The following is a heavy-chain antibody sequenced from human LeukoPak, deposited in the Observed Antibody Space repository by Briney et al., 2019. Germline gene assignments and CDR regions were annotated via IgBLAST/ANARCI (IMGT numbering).Heavy chain of an antibody. CDR3: ARDPYCSSTSCYSYVY. V-gene: IGHV3-21*01. CDR2: ISSSSSYI. CDR1: GFTFSSYS. D-gene: IGHD2-2*02. J-gene: IGHJ4*02. Sequence: GGSLRLSCAASGFTFSSYSMNWVRQAPGKGLEWVSSISSSSSYIYYADSVKGRFTISRDNAKNSLYLQVNSLRAEDTAVYYCARDPYCSSTSCYSYVYWGQGTLVTVSS.